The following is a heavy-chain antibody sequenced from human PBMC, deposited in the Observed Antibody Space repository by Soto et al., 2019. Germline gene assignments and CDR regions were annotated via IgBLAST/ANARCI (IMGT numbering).Heavy chain of an antibody. CDR3: AREGVVWSYGPAPVYGMDV. CDR2: IWYDGSNK. Sequence: QVQLVESGGGVVQPGRSLRLSCAASGFTFSSYGMHWVRQAPGKGLEWVAVIWYDGSNKYYADSVKGRFTISRDNSKNTLYLQMTSLRAEDTAVYYCAREGVVWSYGPAPVYGMDVWGQGTTVTVSS. CDR1: GFTFSSYG. V-gene: IGHV3-33*01. J-gene: IGHJ6*02. D-gene: IGHD2-8*02.